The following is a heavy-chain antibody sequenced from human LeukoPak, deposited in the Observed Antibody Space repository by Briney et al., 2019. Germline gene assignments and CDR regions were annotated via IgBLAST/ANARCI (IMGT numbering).Heavy chain of an antibody. V-gene: IGHV1-2*02. J-gene: IGHJ3*02. Sequence: ASVKVSCKASGYTFTGYYMHWVRQAPGQGLEWMGWINPNSDGTNYAQKFQGRVTMTRDTSISTAYMELSRLRSDDTAVYYCARDFSYDSSGYYDTGDAFDIWGQGTMVTVSS. CDR3: ARDFSYDSSGYYDTGDAFDI. CDR2: INPNSDGT. CDR1: GYTFTGYY. D-gene: IGHD3-22*01.